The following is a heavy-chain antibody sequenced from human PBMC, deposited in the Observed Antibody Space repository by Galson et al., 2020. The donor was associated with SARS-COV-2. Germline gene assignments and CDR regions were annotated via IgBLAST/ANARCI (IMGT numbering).Heavy chain of an antibody. CDR3: ATGDVWFES. D-gene: IGHD7-27*01. CDR1: GLTFSNTE. CDR2: ISMSGITL. J-gene: IGHJ5*01. V-gene: IGHV3-48*03. Sequence: GGSLRLSCAASGLTFSNTEMNWVRQAPGKGLEWLSYISMSGITLYYADSVKGRFTISRDNAENSLYLQMNSLRAEDTGIYYCATGDVWFESWGQGTLVSVS.